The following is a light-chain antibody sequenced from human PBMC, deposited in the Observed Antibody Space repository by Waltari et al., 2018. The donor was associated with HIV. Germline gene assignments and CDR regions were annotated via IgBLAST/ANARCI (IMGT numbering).Light chain of an antibody. V-gene: IGLV2-11*01. CDR1: SSYAGGHHY. Sequence: QSALTQPRSVSGSPGQSVTIPCTGTSSYAGGHHYVSWYQQHPGKAPKLMIYDVSKRPSGVPDRFSGSKSGNTASLTISGLQAEDEADYYCCSYAGSYTPWVFGGGTKLTVL. CDR2: DVS. CDR3: CSYAGSYTPWV. J-gene: IGLJ3*02.